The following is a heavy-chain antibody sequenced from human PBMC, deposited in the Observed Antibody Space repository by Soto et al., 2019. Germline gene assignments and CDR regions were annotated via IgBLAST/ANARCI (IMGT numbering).Heavy chain of an antibody. CDR2: SSKDRNDH. J-gene: IGHJ5*02. Sequence: QVQLVESGGGVVQPGTSLRLSCAASGFTFSTYAMQWVRQAPGKGLERVAMSSKDRNDHYYPDSVKGRFTVSRNNSKNTMSLQMRSLRPEDTAVYSWAKDTWECTRYSEPWGQGTLLTVSS. V-gene: IGHV3-30*18. CDR1: GFTFSTYA. D-gene: IGHD1-26*01. CDR3: AKDTWECTRYSEP.